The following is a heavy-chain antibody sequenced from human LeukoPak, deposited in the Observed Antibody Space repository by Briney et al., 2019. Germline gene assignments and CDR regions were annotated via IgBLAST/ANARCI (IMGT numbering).Heavy chain of an antibody. V-gene: IGHV3-23*01. Sequence: GGSLRLSCAASGFTFSSYAMSWVRQAPGKGLEWVSGISGTGGTTDYADSVKGRFTISRDNSKNTLYLQMNSLRAEDTAVYYCAKRDYYGSGSSYWGQGTLVTVSS. CDR2: ISGTGGTT. D-gene: IGHD3-10*01. J-gene: IGHJ4*02. CDR1: GFTFSSYA. CDR3: AKRDYYGSGSSY.